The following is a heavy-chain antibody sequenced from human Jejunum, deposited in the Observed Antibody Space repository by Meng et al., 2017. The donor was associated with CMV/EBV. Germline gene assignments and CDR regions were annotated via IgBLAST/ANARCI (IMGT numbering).Heavy chain of an antibody. J-gene: IGHJ4*02. D-gene: IGHD1-1*01. CDR3: ARGGHWSRYFPD. CDR1: GGAVNSGSYY. Sequence: CSVSGGAVNSGSYYWTWIRQPPGKGLEWIGYIYYGTTNYNPSLQSRVTISGDASKNQFSLKLTSVTAADTAVYFCARGGHWSRYFPDWGQGHLVTVSS. CDR2: IYYGTT. V-gene: IGHV4-61*01.